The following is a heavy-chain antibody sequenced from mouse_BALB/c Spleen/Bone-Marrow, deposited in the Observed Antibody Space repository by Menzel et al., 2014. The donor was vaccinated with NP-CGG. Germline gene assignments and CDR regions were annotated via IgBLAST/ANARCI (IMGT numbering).Heavy chain of an antibody. J-gene: IGHJ1*01. D-gene: IGHD4-1*01. V-gene: IGHV3-6*02. CDR3: ARGGTGRVYFDV. Sequence: EVKLVESGPGLVKPSQSLSLTCSVTGYSITSGYYWNWIRQFPGNKLEWMSYISYDGSNNYNPSLKNRISITRDTSKNQFFLKLNSVTTEETATYYCARGGTGRVYFDVWGAGTTVTVSS. CDR2: ISYDGSN. CDR1: GYSITSGYY.